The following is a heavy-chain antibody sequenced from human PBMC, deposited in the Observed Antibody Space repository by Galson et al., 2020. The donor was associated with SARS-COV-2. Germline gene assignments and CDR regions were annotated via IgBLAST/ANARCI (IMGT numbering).Heavy chain of an antibody. CDR1: GDSISRTTYY. CDR3: AGDRLKVRGVRYYYYGLDV. CDR2: IYHSGST. Sequence: SQTLSLTCSVSGDSISRTTYYWSWIRQTPGKGLEWIGSIYHSGSTYYNPSLKSRVTMSVDTSKNQFSLRLNSVTVADTAVYFCAGDRLKVRGVRYYYYGLDVWGEGTTVTVSS. D-gene: IGHD3-10*01. J-gene: IGHJ6*02. V-gene: IGHV4-39*07.